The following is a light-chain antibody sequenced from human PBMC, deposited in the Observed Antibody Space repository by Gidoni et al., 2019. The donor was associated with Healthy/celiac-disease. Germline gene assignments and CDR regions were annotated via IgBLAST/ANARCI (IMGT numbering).Light chain of an antibody. CDR1: NIGSKS. J-gene: IGLJ2*01. Sequence: SYVLTQPPSASVAPGQTARITCGGNNIGSKSVQWYQQKPGQSPVLVVYDDSDRPSGIPERFSGSNSVNTATLTISRVEAGDEADYYCQVWDSSSDHVVFGGGTKLTVL. CDR3: QVWDSSSDHVV. CDR2: DDS. V-gene: IGLV3-21*02.